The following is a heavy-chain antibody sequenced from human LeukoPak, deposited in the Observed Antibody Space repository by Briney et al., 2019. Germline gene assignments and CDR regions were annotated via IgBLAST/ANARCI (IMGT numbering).Heavy chain of an antibody. J-gene: IGHJ6*03. Sequence: GGSLRLSCAASGFTFSSYAMSWVRQAPGKGLEWVSAISGSGGSTYYADSVKGRFTISRDKSKNTLYLQMNSLRAEDTAIYYCAKNGDRGAYCSGGSCYPYYYYNMDVWGKGTTVTISS. D-gene: IGHD2-15*01. CDR1: GFTFSSYA. V-gene: IGHV3-23*01. CDR3: AKNGDRGAYCSGGSCYPYYYYNMDV. CDR2: ISGSGGST.